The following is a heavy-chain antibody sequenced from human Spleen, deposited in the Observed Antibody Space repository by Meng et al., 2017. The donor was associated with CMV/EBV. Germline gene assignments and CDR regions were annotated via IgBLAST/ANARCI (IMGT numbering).Heavy chain of an antibody. V-gene: IGHV4-34*01. D-gene: IGHD3-16*01. Sequence: CAVHGGPLTNYHWGWIRQTPEKGLEWIGGISMNGKTTYNPSLKRRVTISLDTSKKQFSLKLRSVTAADTAVYYCARAEMLTENWFDPWGQGTLVIVSS. J-gene: IGHJ5*02. CDR3: ARAEMLTENWFDP. CDR1: GGPLTNYH. CDR2: ISMNGKT.